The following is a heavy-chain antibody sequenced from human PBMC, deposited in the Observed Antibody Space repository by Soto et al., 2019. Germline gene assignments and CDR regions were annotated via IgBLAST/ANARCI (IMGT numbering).Heavy chain of an antibody. Sequence: SETLSLTCAVYGGSLSGYYWSWIRQPPGKGLEWIGEINHSGNTNYNPSLKSRVTISVDTSKNQLFLNLSSVTAADTAMYYCARHHVRGRTIAGAAEFWGQGTLVTVSS. D-gene: IGHD6-13*01. J-gene: IGHJ4*02. V-gene: IGHV4-34*01. CDR1: GGSLSGYY. CDR3: ARHHVRGRTIAGAAEF. CDR2: INHSGNT.